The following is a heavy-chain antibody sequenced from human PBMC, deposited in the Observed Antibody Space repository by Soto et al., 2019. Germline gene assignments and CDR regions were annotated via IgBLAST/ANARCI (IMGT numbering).Heavy chain of an antibody. Sequence: GGSLRLSCAASGFTFDEFGMVWVRQVPGNGPEFVSSFNCNFNYIHCADSVRGGFTIARDIAENSVYLEIKNLRAEDTAFYRCTRDTYSFWSAPSFFSFWGQRTLVTVSS. CDR2: FNCNFNYI. V-gene: IGHV3-20*01. CDR3: TRDTYSFWSAPSFFSF. CDR1: GFTFDEFG. J-gene: IGHJ4*02. D-gene: IGHD3-3*01.